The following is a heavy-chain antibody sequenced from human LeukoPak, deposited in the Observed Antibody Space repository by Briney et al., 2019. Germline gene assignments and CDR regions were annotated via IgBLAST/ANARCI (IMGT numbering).Heavy chain of an antibody. CDR2: ISAHNGNT. Sequence: ASVKVSCKASGYTFTSYGISWVRQAPGRGLEWMAWISAHNGNTNYAQNLRDRVTLTTDTSTSTVYMELRSLRFDDTAVYYCASSKTSCSSTSCYDPFDYWGQGTLVTVSS. D-gene: IGHD2-2*01. CDR1: GYTFTSYG. CDR3: ASSKTSCSSTSCYDPFDY. V-gene: IGHV1-18*01. J-gene: IGHJ4*02.